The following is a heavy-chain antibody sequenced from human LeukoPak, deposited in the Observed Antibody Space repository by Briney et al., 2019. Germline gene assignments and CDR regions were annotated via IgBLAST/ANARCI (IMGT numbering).Heavy chain of an antibody. CDR2: INHSGST. J-gene: IGHJ6*02. V-gene: IGHV4-34*01. D-gene: IGHD2-2*01. CDR3: ARARCSSTSCYYYYYGMDV. CDR1: GGSFSGYY. Sequence: SETQSLTCAVYGGSFSGYYWSWIRQPPGKGLEWIGEINHSGSTNYNPSLKSRVTISVDTSKNQFSLKLSSVTAADTAVYYCARARCSSTSCYYYYYGMDVWGQGTTVTVSS.